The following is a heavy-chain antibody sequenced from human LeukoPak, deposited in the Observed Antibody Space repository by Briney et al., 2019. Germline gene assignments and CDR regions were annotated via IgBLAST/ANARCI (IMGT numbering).Heavy chain of an antibody. CDR1: GGSISSYY. Sequence: SETLSLTCTVSGGSISSYYWSWIRQPPGKELEWMGYMYYSGTNNYNPSLKSRVTISVDTSKNQFCLKLSSVTAAVTAVYYCARGVYIAAAQYGYWGQGTLVTVSS. V-gene: IGHV4-59*01. CDR3: ARGVYIAAAQYGY. J-gene: IGHJ4*02. D-gene: IGHD6-13*01. CDR2: MYYSGTN.